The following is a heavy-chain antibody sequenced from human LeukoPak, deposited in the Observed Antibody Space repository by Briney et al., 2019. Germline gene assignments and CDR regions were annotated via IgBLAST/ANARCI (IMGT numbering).Heavy chain of an antibody. Sequence: SRTLPLTCVVSGTSISSGGYSWSWIRQPPGKGLEWIGCIYHSGGTHYNPSLKSRVTMSVDTSKNQISLNLNSMTAADTALYYCARDIWGSSTWGPGTLVTVSS. D-gene: IGHD3-16*01. J-gene: IGHJ5*02. CDR2: IYHSGGT. CDR3: ARDIWGSST. CDR1: GTSISSGGYS. V-gene: IGHV4-30-2*01.